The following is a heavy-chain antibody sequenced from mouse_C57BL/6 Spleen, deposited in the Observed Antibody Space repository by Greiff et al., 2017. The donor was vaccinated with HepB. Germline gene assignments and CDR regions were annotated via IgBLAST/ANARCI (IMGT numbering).Heavy chain of an antibody. D-gene: IGHD1-2*01. CDR3: ARPTAYYAMDY. J-gene: IGHJ4*01. V-gene: IGHV1-53*01. CDR1: GYTFTSYW. CDR2: INPSNGGN. Sequence: QVQLQQPGTELVKPGASVKLSCKASGYTFTSYWMHWVKQRPGQGLEWIGNINPSNGGNNYNEKFKSKATLTVDKSSSTAYMQLSSLKSEDSAVYYCARPTAYYAMDYWGQGTSVTVSS.